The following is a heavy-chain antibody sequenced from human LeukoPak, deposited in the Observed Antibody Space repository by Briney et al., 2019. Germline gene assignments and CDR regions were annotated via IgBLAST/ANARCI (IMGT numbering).Heavy chain of an antibody. D-gene: IGHD1-26*01. V-gene: IGHV3-21*01. CDR3: ARDMSYATVDY. Sequence: GGSLRLSCAASGFTFSSYSMNWVRQAPGKGLEWVSSISSSSRYIYHVDSVKGRFTISRDNAKNSLYLQMNSLRAEDTAVYYCARDMSYATVDYWGQGTLVTVSS. J-gene: IGHJ4*02. CDR2: ISSSSRYI. CDR1: GFTFSSYS.